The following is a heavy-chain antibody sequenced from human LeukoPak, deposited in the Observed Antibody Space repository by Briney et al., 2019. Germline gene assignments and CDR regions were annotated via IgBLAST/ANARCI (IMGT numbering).Heavy chain of an antibody. D-gene: IGHD5-12*01. CDR2: TYYRSKWYN. CDR3: ARRGASDAFDI. Sequence: SQTLSLTCAISGDSVSSNNIDWNWIRQSPSRGLEWLRRTYYRSKWYNDYAISPKSRITINPDTSKNQFSLQLNSVTPDDTAMYYCARRGASDAFDIWGQGTMVSVSS. CDR1: GDSVSSNNID. V-gene: IGHV6-1*01. J-gene: IGHJ3*02.